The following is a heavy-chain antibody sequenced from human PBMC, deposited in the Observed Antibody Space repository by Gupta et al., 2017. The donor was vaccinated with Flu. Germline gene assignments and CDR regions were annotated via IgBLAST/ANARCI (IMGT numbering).Heavy chain of an antibody. CDR3: ASGSCYSGSYPLHYYYYGMDV. Sequence: QVPLVQSGAEVKKTGASVKVPCKASGYTFTGYYLHWVRQAPGQGLEWMGWINPNSGGTNYAQKFQGRVTMTRDTSISTAYMELSRLRSDDTAVYYCASGSCYSGSYPLHYYYYGMDVWGQGTTVTVSS. V-gene: IGHV1-2*02. CDR1: GYTFTGYY. CDR2: INPNSGGT. J-gene: IGHJ6*02. D-gene: IGHD1-26*01.